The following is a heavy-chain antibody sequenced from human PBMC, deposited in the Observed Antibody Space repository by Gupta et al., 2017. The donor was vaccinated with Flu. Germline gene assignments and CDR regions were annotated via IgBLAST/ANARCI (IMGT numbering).Heavy chain of an antibody. CDR3: VGFCSSTTCPRNTFDM. D-gene: IGHD2-2*03. CDR2: VYHRGTA. Sequence: QLQLQESGPGLVKPSETLSLTCDFSGGSINTSTHYWGYVRQPPGKGLEWIGSVYHRGTAHYNPSLKSRVTISLDMSTNRFSLRLRSVTAADTAVYFCVGFCSSTTCPRNTFDMWGQGTLVTVSS. J-gene: IGHJ3*02. CDR1: GGSINTSTHY. V-gene: IGHV4-39*02.